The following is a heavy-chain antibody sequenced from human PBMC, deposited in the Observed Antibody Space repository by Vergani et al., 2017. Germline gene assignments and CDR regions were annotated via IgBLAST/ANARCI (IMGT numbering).Heavy chain of an antibody. V-gene: IGHV3-30*02. CDR1: GFTFNRYG. CDR2: VLFDGSNK. Sequence: QVQLVQSGGGVVQPGGSLRLSCVASGFTFNRYGMQWVRQAPGKGLEWVAYVLFDGSNKYYADSVKGRFIVSRDNSNDALYLQMNSLRTDGTAVYYCARDLAYCHEGSCALWGQGSVGTVSS. CDR3: ARDLAYCHEGSCAL. J-gene: IGHJ4*01. D-gene: IGHD2-15*01.